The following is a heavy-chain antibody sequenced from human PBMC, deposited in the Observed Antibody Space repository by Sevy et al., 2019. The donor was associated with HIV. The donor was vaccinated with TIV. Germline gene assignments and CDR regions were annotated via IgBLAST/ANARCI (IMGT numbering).Heavy chain of an antibody. CDR3: ANNIVVPAAPPYYYYGMDV. D-gene: IGHD2-2*01. V-gene: IGHV3-23*01. J-gene: IGHJ6*02. CDR1: GFTFSSYA. Sequence: GGSLRLSCAASGFTFSSYAMSWVRQAPGKGLEWVSAISGSGGSTYYADSVKGRFTISRDNSKNTLYLQMNSLRAEDTAVYYCANNIVVPAAPPYYYYGMDVWGQGTTVTLSS. CDR2: ISGSGGST.